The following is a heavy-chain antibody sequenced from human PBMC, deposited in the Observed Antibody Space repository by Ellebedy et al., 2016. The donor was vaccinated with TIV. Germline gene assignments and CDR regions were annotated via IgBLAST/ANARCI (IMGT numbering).Heavy chain of an antibody. V-gene: IGHV4-31*03. J-gene: IGHJ4*02. Sequence: SETLSLTXTVSGGSINSGDFYLSWIRQHPVQGLEWIGYIFYTGSTFYNPSLKSRLTISIDKSKNQFSLRLSSVTAADTAVYYCARVGRGMVRQIDYWGQGTLVTVSS. D-gene: IGHD3-16*01. CDR1: GGSINSGDFY. CDR2: IFYTGST. CDR3: ARVGRGMVRQIDY.